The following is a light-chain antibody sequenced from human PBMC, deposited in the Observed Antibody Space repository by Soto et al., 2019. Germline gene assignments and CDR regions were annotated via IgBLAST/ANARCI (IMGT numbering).Light chain of an antibody. Sequence: QSPSSLSASVGDKVTITCRTSQGISSALAWFQQKPGKAPELLIYDASSLQSGVPSRFSGSGSGTDFTLTISSLQPEDFATFYCQQFNSYPITFGGGTKV. CDR1: QGISSA. J-gene: IGKJ4*01. V-gene: IGKV1-13*02. CDR2: DAS. CDR3: QQFNSYPIT.